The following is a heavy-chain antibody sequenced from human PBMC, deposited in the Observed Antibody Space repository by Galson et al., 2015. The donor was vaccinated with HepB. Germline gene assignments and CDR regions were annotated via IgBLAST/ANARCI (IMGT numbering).Heavy chain of an antibody. D-gene: IGHD3-22*01. Sequence: SLRLSCAASGFTFSSYAMSWVRQAPGKGLEWVSAISGSGGSTYYADSVKGRFTISRDNSKNTLYLQMNSLRAEDTAVYYCAKDLAPLSYYYDSSGSPGYYYMDVWGKGTTVTVSS. CDR3: AKDLAPLSYYYDSSGSPGYYYMDV. V-gene: IGHV3-23*01. CDR2: ISGSGGST. CDR1: GFTFSSYA. J-gene: IGHJ6*03.